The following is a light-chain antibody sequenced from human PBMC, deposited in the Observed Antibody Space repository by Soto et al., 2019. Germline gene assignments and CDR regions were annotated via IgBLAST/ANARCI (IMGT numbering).Light chain of an antibody. CDR3: QTWGTGLYVV. CDR2: LNSDGSH. CDR1: SGHSNYA. J-gene: IGLJ2*01. V-gene: IGLV4-69*01. Sequence: QPVLTQSPSASASLGASVKLTCTLSSGHSNYAIAWHQQQPEKGPRYLMKLNSDGSHSTGDGIPDRFSGSSSGAERYLTISSLQSEDEADYYCQTWGTGLYVVFGGGTKVTVL.